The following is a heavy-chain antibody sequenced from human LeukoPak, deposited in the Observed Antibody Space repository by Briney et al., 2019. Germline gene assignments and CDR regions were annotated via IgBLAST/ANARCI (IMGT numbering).Heavy chain of an antibody. V-gene: IGHV4-39*07. Sequence: SETLSLTCTVPGGSISSSSYYWGWIRQPPGKGLEWIGSIYYSGSTYYNPSLKSRVTISVDTSKNQFSLKLSSVTAADTAVYYCAREAPNYDSSGYYLGTFDYWGQGTLVTVSS. CDR1: GGSISSSSYY. CDR3: AREAPNYDSSGYYLGTFDY. CDR2: IYYSGST. D-gene: IGHD3-22*01. J-gene: IGHJ4*02.